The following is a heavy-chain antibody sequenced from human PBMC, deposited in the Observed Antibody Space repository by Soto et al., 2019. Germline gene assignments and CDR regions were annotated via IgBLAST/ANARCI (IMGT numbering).Heavy chain of an antibody. D-gene: IGHD3-3*01. J-gene: IGHJ5*02. CDR2: TYYRSKRYS. V-gene: IGHV6-1*01. CDR1: GDSVSSNNAA. CDR3: ARGPAILYP. Sequence: PSQTLSLTCVISGDSVSSNNAAWNWIRQSPSRGLEWLGRTYYRSKRYSVSAVSVKGRVTIKPDTSKNQFSLQLDSVTPEDTAVFYCARGPAILYPWGQGAVVTVSS.